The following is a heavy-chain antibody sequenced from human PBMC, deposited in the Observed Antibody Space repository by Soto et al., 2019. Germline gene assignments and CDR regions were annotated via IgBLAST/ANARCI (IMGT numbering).Heavy chain of an antibody. CDR2: ISAYNGNT. Sequence: ASVKVSCQASGYTFTSYGISWVRQAPGQGLEWMGWISAYNGNTNYAQKLQGRVTMTTDTSTSTAYMELRSLRSDDTAVYYCARGGGITIFGVVITHFDYWGQGTLVTVSS. CDR1: GYTFTSYG. D-gene: IGHD3-3*01. J-gene: IGHJ4*02. V-gene: IGHV1-18*01. CDR3: ARGGGITIFGVVITHFDY.